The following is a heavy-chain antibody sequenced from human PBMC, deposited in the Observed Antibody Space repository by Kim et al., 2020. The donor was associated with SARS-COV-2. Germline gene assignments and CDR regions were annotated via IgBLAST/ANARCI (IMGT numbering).Heavy chain of an antibody. J-gene: IGHJ3*02. D-gene: IGHD3-10*01. V-gene: IGHV1-46*01. CDR1: GYTFTSYY. CDR3: ARPMVRGVIIDIQTQTNDAFDI. Sequence: ASVKVSCKASGYTFTSYYMHWVRQAPGQGLEWMGIINPSGGSTSYAQKFQGRVTMTRDTSTSTVYMELSSLRSEDTAVYYCARPMVRGVIIDIQTQTNDAFDIWGQGTMVTVSS. CDR2: INPSGGST.